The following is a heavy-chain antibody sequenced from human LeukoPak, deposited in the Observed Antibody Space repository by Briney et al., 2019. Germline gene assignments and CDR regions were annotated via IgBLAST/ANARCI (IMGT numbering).Heavy chain of an antibody. D-gene: IGHD2-8*01. J-gene: IGHJ6*02. V-gene: IGHV1-24*01. CDR3: ATACTLRYYGMDV. CDR2: FDPEDGET. Sequence: GASVKVSCKVSGYTFTELSMHWVRQARGKGLEWMGGFDPEDGETIYAQKFQGRVTMTEDTSTDTAYMELSSLRSEDTAVYYCATACTLRYYGMDVWGQGTMVTVSS. CDR1: GYTFTELS.